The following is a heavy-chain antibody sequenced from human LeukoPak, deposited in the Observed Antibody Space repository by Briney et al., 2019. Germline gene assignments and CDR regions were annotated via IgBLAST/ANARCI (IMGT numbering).Heavy chain of an antibody. CDR3: AKDGGQGADY. CDR2: ISDSGEKT. CDR1: GFTFSSYG. Sequence: PGGSLRLSCAASGFTFSSYGMHWVRQAPGKGLEWVSGISDSGEKTYYADSVKGRFTISRDNSKNTLYLQMNSLRAEDTAVYYCAKDGGQGADYWGQGTLVTVSS. D-gene: IGHD3-16*01. V-gene: IGHV3-23*01. J-gene: IGHJ4*02.